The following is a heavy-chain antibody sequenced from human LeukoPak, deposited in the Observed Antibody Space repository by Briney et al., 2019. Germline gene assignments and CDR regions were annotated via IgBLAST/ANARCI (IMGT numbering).Heavy chain of an antibody. Sequence: ASVKVSCKASVGTFSSYAISWVRQAPGQGLEWMGGIIPIFGTANYAQKFQGRVTITADESTSTAYMELSSLRSEDTAVYYCARGDQYQLLSVPRFDPWGQGTLVTVSS. D-gene: IGHD2-2*01. CDR2: IIPIFGTA. J-gene: IGHJ5*02. V-gene: IGHV1-69*01. CDR1: VGTFSSYA. CDR3: ARGDQYQLLSVPRFDP.